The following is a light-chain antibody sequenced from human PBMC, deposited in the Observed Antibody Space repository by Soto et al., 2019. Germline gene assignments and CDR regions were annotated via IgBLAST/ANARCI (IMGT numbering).Light chain of an antibody. CDR1: SSDVGGYNY. V-gene: IGLV2-14*01. J-gene: IGLJ1*01. Sequence: QSALTQPASVSGSAGQSITISCTGTSSDVGGYNYVSWYQQYPGKAPKVMIYEVSYRPSGVSNRFSGSKSGNAASLTISGLQAEDEADYYCSSYTSRGTYVFGTGTKVTVL. CDR2: EVS. CDR3: SSYTSRGTYV.